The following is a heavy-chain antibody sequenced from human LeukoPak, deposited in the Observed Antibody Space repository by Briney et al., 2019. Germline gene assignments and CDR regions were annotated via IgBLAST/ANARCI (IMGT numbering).Heavy chain of an antibody. D-gene: IGHD2-15*01. Sequence: GGSLRLSCAASGFAFSSYDMSWVRQAPGKGLEWVSAISGSGTSTYYADSVKGRFTISRDNSKNTLYLQMNSLRAEDTAIYHCAKDPRGDCSGGSCHYLEYWGQGTLVSASS. V-gene: IGHV3-23*01. CDR2: ISGSGTST. CDR3: AKDPRGDCSGGSCHYLEY. J-gene: IGHJ4*02. CDR1: GFAFSSYD.